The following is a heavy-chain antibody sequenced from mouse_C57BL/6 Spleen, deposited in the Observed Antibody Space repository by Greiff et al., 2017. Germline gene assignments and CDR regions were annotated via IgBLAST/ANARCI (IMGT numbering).Heavy chain of an antibody. D-gene: IGHD2-4*01. CDR1: GFTFSDYG. Sequence: EVQLQESGGGLVKPGGSLKLSCAASGFTFSDYGMHWVRQAPEKGLEWVAYISSGSSTIYYADTVKGRFTISRDNAKNTLFLQMTSLRSEDTAMYYCARNNYDYDHWYFDVWGTGTTVTVSS. CDR3: ARNNYDYDHWYFDV. CDR2: ISSGSSTI. V-gene: IGHV5-17*01. J-gene: IGHJ1*03.